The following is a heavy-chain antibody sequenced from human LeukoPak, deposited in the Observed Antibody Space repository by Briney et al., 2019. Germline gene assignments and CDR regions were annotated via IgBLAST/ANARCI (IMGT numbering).Heavy chain of an antibody. Sequence: GGSLRLSCAASGFTFSSYGMHGVPQAPGKGREGVAVILDEGSNKYYADSVKGRFTISRDNSKTTLYLQLNGLTAAATAVYYCARENWRRITMVRGVLLGWFDPWGQGTLVTVSS. CDR1: GFTFSSYG. V-gene: IGHV3-33*01. CDR3: ARENWRRITMVRGVLLGWFDP. J-gene: IGHJ5*02. D-gene: IGHD3-10*01. CDR2: ILDEGSNK.